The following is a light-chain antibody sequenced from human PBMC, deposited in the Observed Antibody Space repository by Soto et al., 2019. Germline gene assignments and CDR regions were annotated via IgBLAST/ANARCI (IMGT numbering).Light chain of an antibody. CDR3: QQCTNWPPYT. CDR1: QSISNN. V-gene: IGKV3-15*01. CDR2: DAS. Sequence: DIVMTQSPATLSVSPGERATLSCRASQSISNNLAWYQQKPGQAPRLLIYDASTRATGVPARFSGSGSGTEFTLTISSLQSEDVAVYYCQQCTNWPPYTFGQGTKLEIK. J-gene: IGKJ2*01.